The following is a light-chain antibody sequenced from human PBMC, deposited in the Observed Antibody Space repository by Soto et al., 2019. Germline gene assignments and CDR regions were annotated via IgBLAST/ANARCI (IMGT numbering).Light chain of an antibody. CDR1: QSVSSN. V-gene: IGKV3D-15*01. J-gene: IGKJ4*01. CDR2: GAS. CDR3: QQYDTWPPLT. Sequence: EVLMTQSPATLSLSPGERATLSCRASQSVSSNFAWYQQRRAQAPRLLLYGASSRATGIPAGFSGSGSGTEFTLTISSLQSEDFAVYYCQQYDTWPPLTFGGGTKVEIK.